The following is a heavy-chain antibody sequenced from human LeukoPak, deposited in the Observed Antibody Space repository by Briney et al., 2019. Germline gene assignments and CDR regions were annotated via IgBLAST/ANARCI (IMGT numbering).Heavy chain of an antibody. Sequence: GGSLRLSCAASGFTFSSYGMTWVRQAPGKGLEWVSTISGSGGSIYYADSVKGRFTISRGNSKNKVYLQMNSLRVEDTAVYYCAKSWNYYDSSGDDALDIWGQGTMVTVSS. V-gene: IGHV3-23*01. CDR3: AKSWNYYDSSGDDALDI. J-gene: IGHJ3*02. D-gene: IGHD3-22*01. CDR2: ISGSGGSI. CDR1: GFTFSSYG.